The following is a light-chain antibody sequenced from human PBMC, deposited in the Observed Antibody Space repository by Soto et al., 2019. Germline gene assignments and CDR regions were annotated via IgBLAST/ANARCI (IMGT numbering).Light chain of an antibody. CDR3: CSYAGSSTPVI. J-gene: IGLJ1*01. Sequence: QSALTQPASVSGSPGQSITISCTGTSSDVGSYNLVSWYQQHPGKAPKLMIYEVSKRPSGVSNRLSGSKSGNTASLTISGLQAEDEADYYCCSYAGSSTPVIFGTGTKVTVL. V-gene: IGLV2-23*02. CDR1: SSDVGSYNL. CDR2: EVS.